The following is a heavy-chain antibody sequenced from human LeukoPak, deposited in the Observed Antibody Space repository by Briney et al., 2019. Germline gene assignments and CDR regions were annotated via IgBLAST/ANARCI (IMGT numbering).Heavy chain of an antibody. CDR3: ARAGSSYAVFNY. D-gene: IGHD2-2*01. CDR1: GYTFTSYY. Sequence: AAVKVSCKASGYTFTSYYMHWVRQAPGQGREGMGIITPSGGSTSYAQKSQGRVPMTTDTSTSTVYMELSSLRSEDTAVYYCARAGSSYAVFNYWGQGTLVTVSS. CDR2: ITPSGGST. V-gene: IGHV1-46*01. J-gene: IGHJ4*02.